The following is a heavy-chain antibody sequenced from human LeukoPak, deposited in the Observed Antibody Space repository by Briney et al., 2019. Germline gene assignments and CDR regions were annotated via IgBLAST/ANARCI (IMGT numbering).Heavy chain of an antibody. CDR1: GYTFTGNN. CDR3: YKVPTNYFDY. Sequence: ASVKVCCTASGYTFTGNNMHWMRQPPAQGIEWKGWINPNSGGTNYAQKYYGKVSMTTDTSKTKASMELRMLRSEATATYYCYKVPTNYFDYWGQRTLGSVSS. J-gene: IGHJ4*02. D-gene: IGHD1-26*01. CDR2: INPNSGGT. V-gene: IGHV1-2*02.